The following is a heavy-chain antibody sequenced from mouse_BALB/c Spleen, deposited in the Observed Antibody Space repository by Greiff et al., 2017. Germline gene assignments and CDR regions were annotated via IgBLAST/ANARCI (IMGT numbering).Heavy chain of an antibody. V-gene: IGHV1-39*01. CDR2: INPYYGST. Sequence: EVQLQQTGPELVKPGASVKISCKASGYSFTDYIMLWVKQSHGKSLEWIGNINPYYGSTSYNLKFKGKATLTVDKSSSTAYMQLNSLTSEDSAVYYCARRVGQAMDYWGQGTSVTVSS. J-gene: IGHJ4*01. CDR1: GYSFTDYI. D-gene: IGHD3-3*01. CDR3: ARRVGQAMDY.